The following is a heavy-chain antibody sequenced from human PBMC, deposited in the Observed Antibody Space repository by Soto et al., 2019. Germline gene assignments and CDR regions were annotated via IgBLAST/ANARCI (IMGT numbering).Heavy chain of an antibody. Sequence: QVQLVQSGAEVKKPGSSVKVSCKASGDTFSSYAISWVRQAPGQGLEWMGGIIPIFGTANYAQKFQGRVTITADESTSTANMEMSSLRSEDTAVYYCARDPVISGDGIQLWLFYGMAVWGQGITVTVSS. D-gene: IGHD5-18*01. CDR3: ARDPVISGDGIQLWLFYGMAV. CDR1: GDTFSSYA. CDR2: IIPIFGTA. V-gene: IGHV1-69*01. J-gene: IGHJ6*02.